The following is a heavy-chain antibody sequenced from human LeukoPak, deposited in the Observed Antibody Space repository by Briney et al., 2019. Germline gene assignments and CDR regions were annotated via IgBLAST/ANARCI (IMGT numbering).Heavy chain of an antibody. CDR1: GFTFTSSA. Sequence: ASVKVSCKASGFTFTSSAVQWVRQARGQRLEWIGWIVVGSGNTNYAQKFQERVTITRDMSTSTAYMELSSLRSEDTAVYYCARGLKRITMVRGVIGTSGYWGQGTLVTVSS. CDR3: ARGLKRITMVRGVIGTSGY. CDR2: IVVGSGNT. J-gene: IGHJ4*02. D-gene: IGHD3-10*01. V-gene: IGHV1-58*01.